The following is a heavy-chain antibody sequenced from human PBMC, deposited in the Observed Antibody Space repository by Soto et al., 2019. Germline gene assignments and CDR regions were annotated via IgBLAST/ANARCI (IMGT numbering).Heavy chain of an antibody. Sequence: ASVKVSCKASGYTFTSYGISWVRQAPGQGLEWMGWISAYNGNTNYAQKLQGRVTMTTDTSTSTAYMELRSLRSDDTAVYYCARALIAAAYYYGMDVWGQGTTVTVSS. CDR2: ISAYNGNT. J-gene: IGHJ6*02. D-gene: IGHD6-13*01. V-gene: IGHV1-18*01. CDR3: ARALIAAAYYYGMDV. CDR1: GYTFTSYG.